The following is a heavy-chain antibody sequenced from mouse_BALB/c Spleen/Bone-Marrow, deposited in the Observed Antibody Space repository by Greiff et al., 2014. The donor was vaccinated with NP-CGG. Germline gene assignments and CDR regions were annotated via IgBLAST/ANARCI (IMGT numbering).Heavy chain of an antibody. CDR3: SREGAY. Sequence: VQLQQSGAELVKPGASVKLSCKASGYTFTSYYMYWVKQRAGQGLEWIGEITPSNGDTNFNEKFKSKATLTVDKSSSTAYMQLSSLTSEDSAVYYCSREGAYWGQGTLVTVSA. CDR2: ITPSNGDT. J-gene: IGHJ3*01. CDR1: GYTFTSYY. V-gene: IGHV1S81*02.